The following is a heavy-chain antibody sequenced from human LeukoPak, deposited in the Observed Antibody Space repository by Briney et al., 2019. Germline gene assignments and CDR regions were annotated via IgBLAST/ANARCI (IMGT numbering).Heavy chain of an antibody. CDR2: IIPIFGTA. J-gene: IGHJ6*02. V-gene: IGHV1-69*01. CDR1: GGTFSSYA. CDR3: ARDPLHSSSSHYYYYYGMDV. D-gene: IGHD6-6*01. Sequence: SVKVSCKASGGTFSSYAISWVRQAPGQGLEWMGGIIPIFGTANYAQKFQGRVTITADESTSTAYMELSSLRSEDTAVYYCARDPLHSSSSHYYYYYGMDVWGQGTSVTVSS.